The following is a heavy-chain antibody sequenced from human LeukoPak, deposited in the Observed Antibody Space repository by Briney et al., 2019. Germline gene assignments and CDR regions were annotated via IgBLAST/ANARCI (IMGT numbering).Heavy chain of an antibody. CDR1: GFTFSSYG. D-gene: IGHD5-18*01. J-gene: IGHJ4*02. Sequence: GGSLRLSCAASGFTFSSYGMHWVRQAPGKGLEWVAFIRYDGSNKHYADSVKGRFTISRDNSKNTLYLQMNSLRAEDTAVYYCAKIPVDTAMANVDYWGQGTLVTVSS. V-gene: IGHV3-30*02. CDR2: IRYDGSNK. CDR3: AKIPVDTAMANVDY.